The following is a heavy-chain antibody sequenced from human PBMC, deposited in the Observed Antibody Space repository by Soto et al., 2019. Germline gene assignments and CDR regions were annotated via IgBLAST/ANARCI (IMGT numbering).Heavy chain of an antibody. V-gene: IGHV1-69*01. CDR3: ASRIVGATPGPFDY. J-gene: IGHJ4*02. Sequence: QVQLVQSGAEVKKPGSSVKVSCKASGGTFSSYAISWVRQAPGQGLEWMGVIIPIFGTANYAQKFQGRVTITADESTSTADMELSSLRSEDTDVYYCASRIVGATPGPFDYWGQGTLVTVSS. D-gene: IGHD1-26*01. CDR2: IIPIFGTA. CDR1: GGTFSSYA.